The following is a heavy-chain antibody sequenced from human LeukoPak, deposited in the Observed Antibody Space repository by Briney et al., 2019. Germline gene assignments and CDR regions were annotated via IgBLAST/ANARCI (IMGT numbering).Heavy chain of an antibody. J-gene: IGHJ4*02. Sequence: GGSLRLSCAASGFTFSSYRMTWVRQAPGKGLEWVSSIDSTSTNLYYADSVTGRFTISRDDAKNSLYLQMNSLRVEDTGVYFCARDRGRGWYGDLAYWGQGTLVTVSS. V-gene: IGHV3-21*06. D-gene: IGHD6-19*01. CDR2: IDSTSTNL. CDR3: ARDRGRGWYGDLAY. CDR1: GFTFSSYR.